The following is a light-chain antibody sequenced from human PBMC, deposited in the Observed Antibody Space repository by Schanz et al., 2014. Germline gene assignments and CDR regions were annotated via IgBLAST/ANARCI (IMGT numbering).Light chain of an antibody. V-gene: IGKV3D-15*01. CDR3: QQYKSGPA. J-gene: IGKJ1*01. CDR2: GAS. Sequence: ETLMTQSPATLSVSPGGRATLSCRASQGIGSNLAWYRQKPGQAPSLLIYGASTRATGIPARFSGGGSGTDFTLTISSLQSDDFATYYCQQYKSGPAFGQGTKVEIK. CDR1: QGIGSN.